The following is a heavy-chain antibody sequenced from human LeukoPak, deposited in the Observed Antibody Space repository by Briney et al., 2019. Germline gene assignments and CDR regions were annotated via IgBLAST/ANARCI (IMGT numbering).Heavy chain of an antibody. CDR1: GFTFSSYS. Sequence: GGSLRLSCAASGFTFSSYSMNWVRQAPGKGLEWVSSISSSSSYIYYADSVKGRFTISRDNAKNSLYLQMNSLRAEDTAVYYCARDGLWSGYNDYYYYYYMDVWGKGTTVTVSS. CDR2: ISSSSSYI. D-gene: IGHD3-3*01. CDR3: ARDGLWSGYNDYYYYYYMDV. J-gene: IGHJ6*03. V-gene: IGHV3-21*01.